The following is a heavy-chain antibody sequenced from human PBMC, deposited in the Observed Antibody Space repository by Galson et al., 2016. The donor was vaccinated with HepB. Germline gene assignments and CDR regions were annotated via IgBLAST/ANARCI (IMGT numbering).Heavy chain of an antibody. V-gene: IGHV3-7*04. D-gene: IGHD4-17*01. CDR1: GFTFSNYW. CDR2: IQRDGSEE. J-gene: IGHJ4*02. CDR3: ARAQRNGDELDY. Sequence: SLRLSCAASGFTFSNYWMNWVRQAPGKGLEWVASIQRDGSEENYVDSVKGRFTIARDNDKNSVYLHMNNLRAGDTAVYYCARAQRNGDELDYWGQGTLVTVSS.